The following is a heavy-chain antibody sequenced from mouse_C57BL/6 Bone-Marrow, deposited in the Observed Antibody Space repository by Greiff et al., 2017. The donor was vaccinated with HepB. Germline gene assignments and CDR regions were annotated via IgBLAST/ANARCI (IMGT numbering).Heavy chain of an antibody. J-gene: IGHJ2*01. CDR1: GFTFSSYA. Sequence: EVQLVESGGGLVKPGGSLKLSCAASGFTFSSYAMSWVRQTPEKRLEWVATISDGGSYTYYPDNVKGRFTISRDNAKNNLYLQMSHLKSEDTAMYYCARDGTDGNYFDYWGQGTTLTVSS. V-gene: IGHV5-4*01. CDR2: ISDGGSYT. CDR3: ARDGTDGNYFDY.